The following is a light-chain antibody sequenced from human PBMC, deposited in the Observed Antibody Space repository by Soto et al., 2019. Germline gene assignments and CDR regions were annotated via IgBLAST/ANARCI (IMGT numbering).Light chain of an antibody. Sequence: DIQMTQSPSSVSASIGDRVTITCRVSQSLSSHLAWYQQKAGKAPKLLIYRVSNLQSGVPSRFSGSESGTEFTLTISTLQPEDFATYYCQQANSFPLTFGQGTRLEIK. V-gene: IGKV1-12*01. CDR1: QSLSSH. CDR2: RVS. CDR3: QQANSFPLT. J-gene: IGKJ5*01.